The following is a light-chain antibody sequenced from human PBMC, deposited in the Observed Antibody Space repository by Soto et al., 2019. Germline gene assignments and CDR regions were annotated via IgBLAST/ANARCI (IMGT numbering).Light chain of an antibody. CDR1: QSVSWY. CDR2: DAS. CDR3: QQYNSYSTWT. V-gene: IGKV1-5*01. J-gene: IGKJ1*01. Sequence: DIQMTQSPSTLSASVGDRVTISCRASQSVSWYLAWYQQKPGKAPKILIFDASRLGSGVPSRFSGSGSGTELTLTISSLQPDDFATYYCQQYNSYSTWTFGQGTKVEI.